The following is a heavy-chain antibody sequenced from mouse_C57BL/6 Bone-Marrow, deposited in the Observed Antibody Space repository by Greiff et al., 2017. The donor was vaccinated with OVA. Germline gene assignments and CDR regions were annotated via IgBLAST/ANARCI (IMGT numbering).Heavy chain of an antibody. J-gene: IGHJ2*01. D-gene: IGHD1-1*01. CDR1: GYTFTSYW. Sequence: QVQLQQPGAELVMPGASVKLYCKASGYTFTSYWMHWVKQRPGQGLEWIGEIDPSDSYTNYNQKFKGKSTLTVDKSSSTAYMQLSSLTSEDSAVYYCARPIYYYGSSYWYYFDYWGQGTTLTVSS. CDR3: ARPIYYYGSSYWYYFDY. V-gene: IGHV1-69*01. CDR2: IDPSDSYT.